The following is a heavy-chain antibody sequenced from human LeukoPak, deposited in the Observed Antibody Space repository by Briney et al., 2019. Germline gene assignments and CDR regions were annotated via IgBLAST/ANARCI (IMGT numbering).Heavy chain of an antibody. CDR3: ARPGSWPGFGELII. CDR1: GGSISSGSYY. Sequence: SETLSLTCTVSGGSISSGSYYRSWIRQPAGKGLEWIGRIYTSGSTNYNPSPKSRVTISVDTSKNQFSLKLSSVTAADTAVYYCARPGSWPGFGELIIWGQGTLVTVSS. V-gene: IGHV4-61*02. D-gene: IGHD3-16*01. J-gene: IGHJ4*02. CDR2: IYTSGST.